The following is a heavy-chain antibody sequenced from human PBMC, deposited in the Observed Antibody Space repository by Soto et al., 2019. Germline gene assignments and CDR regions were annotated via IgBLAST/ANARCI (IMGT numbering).Heavy chain of an antibody. V-gene: IGHV3-73*01. D-gene: IGHD2-15*01. CDR1: GFTFSGSA. J-gene: IGHJ6*02. CDR2: IRSKANSYAT. CDR3: TRHGPTREGVVVAATRYYYYGMDV. Sequence: PGGSLRLSCAASGFTFSGSAMHWVRQASGKGLEWVGRIRSKANSYATAYAASVKGRFTISRDDSKNTAYLQMNSLKTEDTAVYYCTRHGPTREGVVVAATRYYYYGMDVWGQGTTVTVSS.